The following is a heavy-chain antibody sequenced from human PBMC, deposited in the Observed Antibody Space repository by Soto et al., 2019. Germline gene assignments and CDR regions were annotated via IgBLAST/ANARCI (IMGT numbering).Heavy chain of an antibody. V-gene: IGHV4-59*01. CDR3: ARRYGYAFDI. CDR2: IYYSGST. J-gene: IGHJ3*02. D-gene: IGHD4-17*01. Sequence: TLSLTCTVSGGSISSYYWSWIRQPPGKGLEWIGYIYYSGSTNYNPSLKSRVTISVDTSKNQFSLKLSSVTAADTAVYYCARRYGYAFDIWGQGTMVTVSS. CDR1: GGSISSYY.